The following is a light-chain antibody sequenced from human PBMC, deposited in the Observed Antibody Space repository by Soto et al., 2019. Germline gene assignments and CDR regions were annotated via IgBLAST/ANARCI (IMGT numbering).Light chain of an antibody. Sequence: DVQMTQSPSSLSASLGDRATITCLASQSIGRFLNWYQQKPGKAPALLIYAASSLQSGVPSRFSGSGSGTDFTLTISSLQPEDFATYYCQQSYSPPPITFGQGTRLEI. CDR1: QSIGRF. CDR2: AAS. J-gene: IGKJ5*01. V-gene: IGKV1-39*01. CDR3: QQSYSPPPIT.